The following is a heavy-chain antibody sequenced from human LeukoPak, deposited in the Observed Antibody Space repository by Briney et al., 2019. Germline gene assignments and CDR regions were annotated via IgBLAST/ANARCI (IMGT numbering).Heavy chain of an antibody. J-gene: IGHJ5*02. CDR2: IIPIFGTA. V-gene: IGHV1-69*01. Sequence: ASVKVSCKASGGTFSSYAISWVRQAPGQGLEWMGGIIPIFGTANYAQKFQGRVTITADESTSTAYMELSSLRSEDTAVYYCARGYTPYSSSWENWFDPWGQETLVTVSS. CDR1: GGTFSSYA. CDR3: ARGYTPYSSSWENWFDP. D-gene: IGHD6-13*01.